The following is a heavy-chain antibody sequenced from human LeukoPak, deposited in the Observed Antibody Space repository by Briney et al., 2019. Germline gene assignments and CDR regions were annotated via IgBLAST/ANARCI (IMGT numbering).Heavy chain of an antibody. J-gene: IGHJ6*03. CDR2: IYYSGST. V-gene: IGHV4-39*01. CDR1: CNSISSSSSY. D-gene: IGHD6-6*01. CDR3: ARVRAARPVYYYYYMDV. Sequence: SETLSLTCTVSCNSISSSSSYWGWIRQPPGEGLEWIGSIYYSGSTYYNTSLESRVTISVDTSTNQFSLRLNSVTAADTAVYYCARVRAARPVYYYYYMDVWGKGTTVTVSS.